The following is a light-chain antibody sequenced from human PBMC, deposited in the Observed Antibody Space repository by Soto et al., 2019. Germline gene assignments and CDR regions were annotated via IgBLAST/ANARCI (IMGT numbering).Light chain of an antibody. Sequence: EIDLTQSPGTLSLSPGERATLSCRASESVSDNYLAWYQQRSGQAPRLVIYGASSRASAVPDRFSGSGSGADFTLTISRLEPEDFAVYYCQQYVSIPLTFGGGTKVEIK. CDR1: ESVSDNY. V-gene: IGKV3-20*01. CDR2: GAS. CDR3: QQYVSIPLT. J-gene: IGKJ4*01.